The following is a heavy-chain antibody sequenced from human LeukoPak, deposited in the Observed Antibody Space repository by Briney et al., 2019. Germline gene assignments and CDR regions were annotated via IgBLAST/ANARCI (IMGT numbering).Heavy chain of an antibody. CDR2: INHSGST. V-gene: IGHV4-34*01. CDR3: AARDVLTGLHDY. CDR1: GGSFSGYY. D-gene: IGHD3-9*01. Sequence: SETLSLTCAVYGGSFSGYYWSWIRQPPGKGLEWIGEINHSGSTNYNPSLKSRVTISVDTSKSQFSLKLSSVTAADTAVYYCAARDVLTGLHDYWGQGTLVTVSS. J-gene: IGHJ4*02.